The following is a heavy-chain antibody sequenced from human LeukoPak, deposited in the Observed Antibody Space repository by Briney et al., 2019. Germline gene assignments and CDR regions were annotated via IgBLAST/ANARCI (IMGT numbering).Heavy chain of an antibody. Sequence: GGSLRLSCAASGFTFSTNSMNWVRQAPGKGLGWVSAISGSGGSTYYADSVKGRFTISRDNSKNTLYLQMNSLRAEDTTVYYCAKDWQGFGYWGQGTLVTVSS. CDR3: AKDWQGFGY. J-gene: IGHJ4*02. CDR2: ISGSGGST. CDR1: GFTFSTNS. V-gene: IGHV3-23*01. D-gene: IGHD3-10*01.